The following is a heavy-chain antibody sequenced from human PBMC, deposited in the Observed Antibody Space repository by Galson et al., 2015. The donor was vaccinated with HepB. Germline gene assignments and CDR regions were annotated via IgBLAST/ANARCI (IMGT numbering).Heavy chain of an antibody. CDR1: GFTFSSYW. Sequence: SLRLSCAASGFTFSSYWMSWVRQAPGEGLEWVANIKQDGSEKYYVDSVKGRFTISRDNAKNSLYLQMNSLRAEDTAVYYCARVGFLLRGATYSQRSSPGYYFDYWGQGTLVTVSS. J-gene: IGHJ4*02. D-gene: IGHD1-26*01. CDR2: IKQDGSEK. CDR3: ARVGFLLRGATYSQRSSPGYYFDY. V-gene: IGHV3-7*01.